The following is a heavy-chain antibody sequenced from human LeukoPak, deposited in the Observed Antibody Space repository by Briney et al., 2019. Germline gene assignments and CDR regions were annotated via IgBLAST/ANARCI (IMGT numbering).Heavy chain of an antibody. CDR2: IYYSGST. CDR1: GGSISSSSYY. V-gene: IGHV4-39*07. J-gene: IGHJ3*02. D-gene: IGHD3-3*01. CDR3: ARYFVSGDAFDI. Sequence: SETLSLTCTVSGGSISSSSYYWGWIRQPPGKGLEWIGNIYYSGSTYYNPSLESRVTTSVDTSKNQFSLKLSSVTAADTAVYYCARYFVSGDAFDIWGQGTMVTVSS.